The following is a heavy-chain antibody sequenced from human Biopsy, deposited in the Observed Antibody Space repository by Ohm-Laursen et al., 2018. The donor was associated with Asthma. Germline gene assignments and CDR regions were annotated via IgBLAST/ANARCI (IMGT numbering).Heavy chain of an antibody. J-gene: IGHJ4*02. CDR2: HDHEEGGT. Sequence: ASVKVSCKISGYSLTDLSMHWVRQAPGQGLEWMGGHDHEEGGTVNARRFQGRVTMTEDASTDTAYMGLSSLSSDDTAVYYCASDFPKDYVRYNFQFWGQGTLVTVSS. V-gene: IGHV1-24*01. CDR3: ASDFPKDYVRYNFQF. CDR1: GYSLTDLS. D-gene: IGHD4-17*01.